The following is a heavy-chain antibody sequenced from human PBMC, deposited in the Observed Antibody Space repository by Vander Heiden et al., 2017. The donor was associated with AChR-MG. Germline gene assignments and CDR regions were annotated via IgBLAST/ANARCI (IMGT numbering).Heavy chain of an antibody. V-gene: IGHV3-74*01. D-gene: IGHD3-22*01. J-gene: IGHJ4*03. CDR3: ARCAGEYNNGWLS. CDR2: INSDGSHT. Sequence: EVQLVQSGGGLVRPGGSLRLSCEASGFAFSNYWMHWVRQTPGKGLQWLSRINSDGSHTTYGDSVKGRFTIARDNAKKTLYLQMNSLRVDDTSVYVGARCAGEYNNGWLSWVPGTLGNVSS. CDR1: GFAFSNYW.